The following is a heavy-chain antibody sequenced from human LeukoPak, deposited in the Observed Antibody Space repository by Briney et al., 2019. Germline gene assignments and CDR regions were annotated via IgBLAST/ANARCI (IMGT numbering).Heavy chain of an antibody. CDR2: ISYDGSNK. CDR3: ARGVAFDY. V-gene: IGHV3-30-3*01. CDR1: GFTFSSYA. J-gene: IGHJ4*02. Sequence: GGSLRLSCAASGFTFSSYAMHWVRQAPGKGLEWVAVISYDGSNKYYADSVKGRFTISRDNSKNSLYLHMNSLRAEDTAVYSCARGVAFDYWGQGNLVTVSS. D-gene: IGHD5-12*01.